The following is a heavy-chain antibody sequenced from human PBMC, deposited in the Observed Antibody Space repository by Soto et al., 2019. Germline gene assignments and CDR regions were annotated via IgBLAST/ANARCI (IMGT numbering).Heavy chain of an antibody. V-gene: IGHV3-48*02. CDR1: GFTFSSYS. Sequence: EVQLVESGGGLVQPGGSLRLSCAASGFTFSSYSMNWVRQAPGKGLEWVSYISSSSSTIYYADSVKGRFTISRDNAKNSLYRQMNSLRDEDTAVYYCARGGEVLWFGESYYFDYWGQGTLVTVSS. D-gene: IGHD3-10*01. CDR2: ISSSSSTI. J-gene: IGHJ4*02. CDR3: ARGGEVLWFGESYYFDY.